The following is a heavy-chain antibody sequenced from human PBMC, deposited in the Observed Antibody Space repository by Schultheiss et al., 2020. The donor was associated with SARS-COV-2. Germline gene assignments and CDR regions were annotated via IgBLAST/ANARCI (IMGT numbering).Heavy chain of an antibody. V-gene: IGHV3-7*05. CDR3: ARDTRVGPRYYMDV. J-gene: IGHJ6*03. CDR1: GFTFSSYW. Sequence: GGSLRLSCAASGFTFSSYWMSWVRQAPGKGLEWVANIKQDGSEKYYVDSVKGRFTISRDNAKNSLYLQINSLRAEDTAVYYCARDTRVGPRYYMDVWGKGTTVTVSS. D-gene: IGHD1-26*01. CDR2: IKQDGSEK.